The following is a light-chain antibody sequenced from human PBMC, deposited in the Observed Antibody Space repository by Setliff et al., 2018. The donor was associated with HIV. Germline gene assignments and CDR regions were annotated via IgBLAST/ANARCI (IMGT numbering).Light chain of an antibody. CDR1: SSDVGDYNY. V-gene: IGLV2-8*01. Sequence: QSALTQPPSASGSPGRSVTISCTGTSSDVGDYNYVSWYQQHPGKAPKLMIYEITKRPSGVPDRFSGSKSGNTASLTVSGLQAEDEADYYCSSYASSNSYVFGTGTKVTVL. CDR2: EIT. CDR3: SSYASSNSYV. J-gene: IGLJ1*01.